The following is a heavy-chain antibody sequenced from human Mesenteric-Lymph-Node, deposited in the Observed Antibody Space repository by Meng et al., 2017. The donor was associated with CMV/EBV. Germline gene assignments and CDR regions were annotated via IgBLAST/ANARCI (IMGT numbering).Heavy chain of an antibody. Sequence: GGSLRLSCAASGFTFSTYAMRWVRQAPGKGLEWVAMISYDGNNKYYADSVKGRFTISRDNSKNTLYLQMNSLRAEDTAVYYCARGDGYNSGQSNFDYWGQGALVTVSS. D-gene: IGHD5-24*01. CDR3: ARGDGYNSGQSNFDY. V-gene: IGHV3-30*04. CDR2: ISYDGNNK. CDR1: GFTFSTYA. J-gene: IGHJ4*02.